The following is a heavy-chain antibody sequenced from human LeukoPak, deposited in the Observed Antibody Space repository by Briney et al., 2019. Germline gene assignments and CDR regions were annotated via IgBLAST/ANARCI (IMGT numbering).Heavy chain of an antibody. CDR1: GATISSDY. D-gene: IGHD1-1*01. V-gene: IGHV4-4*07. CDR3: ARLGGTNWYNLFDP. CDR2: VYPTGST. Sequence: PSETLSLTCTVSGATISSDYWSWIRQPAGRGLEWIGRVYPTGSTNFSPSLKSRLTMSIDPPKNQFSLNLSSVTAADTAVYYCARLGGTNWYNLFDPWGQGTLVTVSS. J-gene: IGHJ5*02.